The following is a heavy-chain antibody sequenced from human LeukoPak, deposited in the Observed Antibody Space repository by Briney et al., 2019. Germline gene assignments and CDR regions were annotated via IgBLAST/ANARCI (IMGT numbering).Heavy chain of an antibody. V-gene: IGHV3-21*01. CDR1: GFTFSSYS. CDR3: ARDSSSSNYYYGMDV. D-gene: IGHD6-6*01. CDR2: ISSSSSYI. Sequence: PGGSLRLSCAASGFTFSSYSMTWVRQAPGKGLEWVSSISSSSSYIYYADSVKGRFTISRDNAKNSLYLQMNSLRAEDTAVYYCARDSSSSNYYYGMDVWGQGTTVTVSS. J-gene: IGHJ6*02.